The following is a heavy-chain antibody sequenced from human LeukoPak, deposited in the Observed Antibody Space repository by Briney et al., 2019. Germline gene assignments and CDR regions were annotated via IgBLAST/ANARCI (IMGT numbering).Heavy chain of an antibody. CDR2: IIPIFGTA. CDR1: GGTFSSYA. Sequence: GSSVKVSCKASGGTFSSYAISWVQQAPGQGLEWMGRIIPIFGTANYAQKFQGRVTITTDESTSTAYMELSSLRSEDTAVYYCARDKGFQYYYMDVWGKGTTVTVSS. D-gene: IGHD2-21*01. CDR3: ARDKGFQYYYMDV. V-gene: IGHV1-69*05. J-gene: IGHJ6*03.